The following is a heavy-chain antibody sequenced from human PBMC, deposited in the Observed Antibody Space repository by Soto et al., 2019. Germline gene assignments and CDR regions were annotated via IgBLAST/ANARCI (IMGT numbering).Heavy chain of an antibody. J-gene: IGHJ4*02. D-gene: IGHD3-9*01. CDR3: ARLGRILTGPMFED. Sequence: PSETLSLTCSVSGGSISSSSYYWGWIRQPPGKGLEWIGSIYYSGSTYYNPSLKSRLTISVDTSKNQFSLKVYSMAAADTAVYYCARLGRILTGPMFEDWGQGTLVTVSS. V-gene: IGHV4-39*01. CDR2: IYYSGST. CDR1: GGSISSSSYY.